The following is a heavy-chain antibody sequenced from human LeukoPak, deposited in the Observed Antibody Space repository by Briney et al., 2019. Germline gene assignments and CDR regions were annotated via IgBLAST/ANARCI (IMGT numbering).Heavy chain of an antibody. Sequence: PGGSLRLSCAASGFTFSSYSMNWVRQAPGKGLEWVSSISSSSSYIYYADSVKGRFTISRDNAKNSLYLQMNSLRAEDTAVYYCARGLQYYYYMDVWGKGTTVTVSS. J-gene: IGHJ6*03. D-gene: IGHD3-16*01. CDR1: GFTFSSYS. CDR2: ISSSSSYI. CDR3: ARGLQYYYYMDV. V-gene: IGHV3-21*01.